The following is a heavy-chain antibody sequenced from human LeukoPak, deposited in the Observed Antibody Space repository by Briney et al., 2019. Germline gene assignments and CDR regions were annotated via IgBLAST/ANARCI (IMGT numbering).Heavy chain of an antibody. Sequence: GGSLRLSCAASGFTFSSYEMNWVRQAPGKGLEWVSYISSSGSTICYADSVKGRFTISRDNAKNSLYLQMNSLRAEDTAVYYCARGGVLTAAGTDYWGQGTLVTVSS. CDR2: ISSSGSTI. D-gene: IGHD6-13*01. CDR3: ARGGVLTAAGTDY. V-gene: IGHV3-48*03. J-gene: IGHJ4*02. CDR1: GFTFSSYE.